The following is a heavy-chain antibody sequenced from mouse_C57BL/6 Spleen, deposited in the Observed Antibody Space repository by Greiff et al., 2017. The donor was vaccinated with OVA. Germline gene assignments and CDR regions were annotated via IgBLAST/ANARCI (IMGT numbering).Heavy chain of an antibody. D-gene: IGHD1-1*01. V-gene: IGHV1-19*01. CDR1: GYTFTDYY. J-gene: IGHJ1*03. CDR3: ASDTTVVATDWYFDV. CDR2: INPYNGGT. Sequence: EVQLQQSGPVLVKPGASVKMSCKASGYTFTDYYMNWVKQSHGKSLEWIGVINPYNGGTSYKQKFKGKATLTVDKSSSTAYMELNSLTSEDSAVYYCASDTTVVATDWYFDVWGTGTTVTVSS.